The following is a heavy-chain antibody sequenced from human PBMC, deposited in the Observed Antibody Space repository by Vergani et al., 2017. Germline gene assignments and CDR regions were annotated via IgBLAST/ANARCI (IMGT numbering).Heavy chain of an antibody. CDR2: ISGRGGST. Sequence: EVQLLESGGGLVQPGGSLRLSCAASGFTFSSYAMSWVRQAPGKGLEWVSAISGRGGSTYYADSAKGRFNFARDNSKNTLYLQMNSLRAEDTAVYYCSKGGIEGATTFYYYYYMDVWGKGTTVTVSS. J-gene: IGHJ6*03. D-gene: IGHD1-26*01. V-gene: IGHV3-23*01. CDR1: GFTFSSYA. CDR3: SKGGIEGATTFYYYYYMDV.